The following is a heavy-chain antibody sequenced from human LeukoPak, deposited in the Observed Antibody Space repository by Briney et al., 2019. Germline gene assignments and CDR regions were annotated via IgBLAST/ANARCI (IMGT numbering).Heavy chain of an antibody. CDR3: NTIPGSIAAIHAYYFDY. V-gene: IGHV3-15*01. CDR2: IKRKSDGGTT. Sequence: GGSLRLSCVASGFTFSNAWMSWVRQAPGKGLEWVGHIKRKSDGGTTDCAAPVKGRFTISRDDSKNTLYLQMNSLKTEDTAVYYRNTIPGSIAAIHAYYFDYWGQGTLVTVSS. D-gene: IGHD6-6*01. CDR1: GFTFSNAW. J-gene: IGHJ4*02.